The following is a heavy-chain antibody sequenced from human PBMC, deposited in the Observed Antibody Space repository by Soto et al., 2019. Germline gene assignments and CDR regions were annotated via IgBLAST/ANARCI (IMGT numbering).Heavy chain of an antibody. CDR1: GFTFSSYG. CDR3: ARIRWGGGGMDV. J-gene: IGHJ6*02. D-gene: IGHD4-17*01. CDR2: IWYDGSNK. V-gene: IGHV3-33*01. Sequence: QVQLVESGGGVVQPGRSLRLSCAASGFTFSSYGMHWVRQAPGKGLEWVAVIWYDGSNKYYADSVKGRFTISRDNSKNPLYLQMNSLRAEDTAVYYCARIRWGGGGMDVWGQGTTVTVSS.